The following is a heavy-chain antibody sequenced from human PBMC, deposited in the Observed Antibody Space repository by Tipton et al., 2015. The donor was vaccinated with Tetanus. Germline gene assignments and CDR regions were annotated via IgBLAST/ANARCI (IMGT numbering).Heavy chain of an antibody. CDR2: IYQNGDA. J-gene: IGHJ4*02. V-gene: IGHV4-59*01. CDR3: ARCPYGGVSGTLYY. D-gene: IGHD4-23*01. Sequence: TLSLTCTVSGGSISSFYWYWIRQPPGKGLEWIAYIYQNGDANYNPSLQSRVTISVDTSKKQFSLNLSSVTAADTAVYFCARCPYGGVSGTLYYWGQGILVTVSS. CDR1: GGSISSFY.